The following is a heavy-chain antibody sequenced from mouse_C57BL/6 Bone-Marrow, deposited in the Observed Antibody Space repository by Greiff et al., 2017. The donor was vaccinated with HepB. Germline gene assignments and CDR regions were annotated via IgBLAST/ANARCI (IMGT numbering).Heavy chain of an antibody. CDR3: ARELYYGSSYWYFDV. CDR1: GYAFSSYW. V-gene: IGHV1-80*01. J-gene: IGHJ1*03. Sequence: QVQLQQSGAELVKPGASVKISCKASGYAFSSYWMNWVKQRPGKGLEWIGQIYPGDGDTNYNGKFKGKATLTADKSSSTAYMQLSSLTSEDSAVYFCARELYYGSSYWYFDVWGTGTTVTVSS. CDR2: IYPGDGDT. D-gene: IGHD1-1*01.